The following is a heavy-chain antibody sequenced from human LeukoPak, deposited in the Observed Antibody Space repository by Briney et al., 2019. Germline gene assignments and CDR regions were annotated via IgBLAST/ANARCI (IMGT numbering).Heavy chain of an antibody. J-gene: IGHJ3*02. CDR1: GGSISSSY. D-gene: IGHD3-16*01. V-gene: IGHV4-59*01. Sequence: SETLSLTCTVSGGSISSSYWIWIRQPPWKGLEWIGYIYDSGDTNYNPSLRSRVTISVDTSKKQFSLKLSSATAADTAVYYCARVLDLSKRGLDAFDIWGQGTMVTVSS. CDR3: ARVLDLSKRGLDAFDI. CDR2: IYDSGDT.